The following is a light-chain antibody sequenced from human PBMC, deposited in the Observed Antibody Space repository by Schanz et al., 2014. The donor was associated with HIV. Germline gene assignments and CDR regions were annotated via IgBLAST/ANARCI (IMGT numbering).Light chain of an antibody. CDR1: SSNIGSVYD. CDR2: ANS. J-gene: IGLJ2*01. Sequence: QSVLTQPPSVSGAPGQRVTISCTGSSSNIGSVYDVHWYQQLPGTAPKHLIFANSDRPSGVPDRFSGSKSGTSASLAITGLQAEDEADYYCCSYAGSFVVFGGGTKLTVL. V-gene: IGLV1-40*01. CDR3: CSYAGSFVV.